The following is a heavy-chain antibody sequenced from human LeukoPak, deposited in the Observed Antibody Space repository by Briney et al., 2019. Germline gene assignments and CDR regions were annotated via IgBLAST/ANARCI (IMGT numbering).Heavy chain of an antibody. D-gene: IGHD3-16*02. V-gene: IGHV3-33*08. CDR3: ARDHPVNYDYVWGSYRRYYYGMDV. Sequence: PGGSLRLSCAASGFTFSSYGMHWVRQAPGKGLEWVAVIWYDGSNKYYADSVKGRFTISRDNSKNTLYLQMNSLRAEDTAVYYCARDHPVNYDYVWGSYRRYYYGMDVWGQGTTVTVSS. J-gene: IGHJ6*02. CDR2: IWYDGSNK. CDR1: GFTFSSYG.